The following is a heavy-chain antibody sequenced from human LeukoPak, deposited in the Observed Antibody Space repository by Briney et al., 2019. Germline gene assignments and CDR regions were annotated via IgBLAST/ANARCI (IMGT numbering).Heavy chain of an antibody. CDR1: GYTFTSYW. V-gene: IGHV5-51*01. D-gene: IGHD4-17*01. CDR2: VYPGDSDT. Sequence: PGEFLKISCKGSGYTFTSYWIAWVRQMPGKGLEWMGIVYPGDSDTRYSPSFQGQVTISADKSISTAYLQWSSLKASDTAMYYCAIFNYGDLDYWGQGTLVTVSS. J-gene: IGHJ4*02. CDR3: AIFNYGDLDY.